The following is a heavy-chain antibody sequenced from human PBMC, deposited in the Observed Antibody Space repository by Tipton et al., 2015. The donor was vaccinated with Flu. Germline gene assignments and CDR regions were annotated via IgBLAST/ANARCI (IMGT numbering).Heavy chain of an antibody. CDR2: IFHSGNT. Sequence: GLVKPSETLSLTCSVSGSSIRSSNYYWGWIRQPPGKGLEWIGNIFHSGNTYHNPSLKRRVTISVDTSKNHFSLKLSSVTAADTAVYYCARRDYSNYVSEPKNWFDSWGQGALVIVSS. V-gene: IGHV4-39*07. D-gene: IGHD4-11*01. CDR3: ARRDYSNYVSEPKNWFDS. J-gene: IGHJ5*01. CDR1: GSSIRSSNYY.